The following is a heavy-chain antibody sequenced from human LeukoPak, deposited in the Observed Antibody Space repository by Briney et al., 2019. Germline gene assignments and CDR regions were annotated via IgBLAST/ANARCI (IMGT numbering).Heavy chain of an antibody. Sequence: PGGSLRLSCAASGFTVSSNYMSWVRQAPGKGLEWVSVTYSGGSTYYADSVKGRFTISRDNSKDTLYLQMNSLRAEDTAVYYCARDCRYCGGAGFDYWGQGTLVTVSS. CDR2: TYSGGST. CDR1: GFTVSSNY. J-gene: IGHJ4*02. V-gene: IGHV3-66*01. CDR3: ARDCRYCGGAGFDY. D-gene: IGHD2-21*01.